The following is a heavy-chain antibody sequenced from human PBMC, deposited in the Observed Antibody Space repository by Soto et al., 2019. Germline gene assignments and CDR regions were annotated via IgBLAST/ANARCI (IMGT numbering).Heavy chain of an antibody. J-gene: IGHJ5*02. CDR3: VRCCGGGLLDP. CDR2: ISPGSRYP. D-gene: IGHD2-21*01. CDR1: GFTFGDSY. Sequence: GGSLRLSCAGPGFTFGDSYMSWIRQAPGKGLEWLSYISPGSRYPAYADSVKGRFTISRDNAKRSLYLQMMSLTAEDTAIYYCVRCCGGGLLDPWGQGTMVTVSS. V-gene: IGHV3-11*06.